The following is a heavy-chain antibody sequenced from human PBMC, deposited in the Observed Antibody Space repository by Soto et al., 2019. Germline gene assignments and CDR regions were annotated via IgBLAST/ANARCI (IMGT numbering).Heavy chain of an antibody. Sequence: ASVNVPCKASGYTFTSYGISWVRQAPGQGLEWMGWISVNNGNTNYAQKLQGRVTMTTDTSTSTAYMELRSLRSDDTAVYYCARGKSYGSGSYEGGGTFDIWGQGTMVTVSS. CDR3: ARGKSYGSGSYEGGGTFDI. V-gene: IGHV1-18*01. D-gene: IGHD3-10*01. J-gene: IGHJ3*02. CDR2: ISVNNGNT. CDR1: GYTFTSYG.